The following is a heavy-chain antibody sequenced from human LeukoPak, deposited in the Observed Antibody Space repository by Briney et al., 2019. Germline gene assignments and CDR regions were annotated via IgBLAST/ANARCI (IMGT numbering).Heavy chain of an antibody. V-gene: IGHV4-30-4*01. J-gene: IGHJ4*02. CDR2: IYYSGST. D-gene: IGHD3-10*01. CDR3: ARGVWDYYGSGSYSIRIYFDY. Sequence: SQTLSLTCTVSGGSISSGDYYWSWIRQPPGKGLEWIGYIYYSGSTYYNPSLKSRVTISVDTSKNQSSLKLSSVTAADTAVYYCARGVWDYYGSGSYSIRIYFDYWGQGTLVTVSS. CDR1: GGSISSGDYY.